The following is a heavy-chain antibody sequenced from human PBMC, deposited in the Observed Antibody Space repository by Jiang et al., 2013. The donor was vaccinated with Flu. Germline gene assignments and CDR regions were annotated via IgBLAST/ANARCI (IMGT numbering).Heavy chain of an antibody. CDR3: ARDSTVTTEYYFDY. Sequence: RQAPGQGLEWMGIINPSGGSTSYAQKFQGRVTMTRDTSTSTVYMELSSLRSEDTAVYYCARDSTVTTEYYFDYWGQGTLVTVSS. J-gene: IGHJ4*02. V-gene: IGHV1-46*01. D-gene: IGHD4-17*01. CDR2: INPSGGST.